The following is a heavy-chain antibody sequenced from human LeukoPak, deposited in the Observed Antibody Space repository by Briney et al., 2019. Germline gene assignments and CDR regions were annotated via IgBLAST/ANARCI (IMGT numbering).Heavy chain of an antibody. Sequence: GGSLRLSCAASGFTVSSNYMSWVRQAPGKGLEWVSVIYSGGSTYYADSVKGRFTISRHNSKNTLYLQMNSLRAEDTAVHYCAREGYYDSSGYAFDIWGQGTMVTVSS. CDR2: IYSGGST. J-gene: IGHJ3*02. CDR1: GFTVSSNY. D-gene: IGHD3-22*01. V-gene: IGHV3-53*04. CDR3: AREGYYDSSGYAFDI.